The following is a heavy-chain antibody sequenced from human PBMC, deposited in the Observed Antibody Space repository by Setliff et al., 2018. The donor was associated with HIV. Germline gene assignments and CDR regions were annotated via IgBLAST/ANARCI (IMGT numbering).Heavy chain of an antibody. CDR1: GFAFSGHQ. V-gene: IGHV3-7*01. CDR3: ARVSPIVVLPAARGEYYFDY. J-gene: IGHJ4*02. D-gene: IGHD2-2*01. CDR2: VNQDGSEK. Sequence: GGSLRLSCAASGFAFSGHQMSWVRQAPGKGLEWVANVNQDGSEKYSVDSVKGRFTISRDNAKNSLYLQMNSLRAEDTAVYYCARVSPIVVLPAARGEYYFDYWGQGSLVTVSS.